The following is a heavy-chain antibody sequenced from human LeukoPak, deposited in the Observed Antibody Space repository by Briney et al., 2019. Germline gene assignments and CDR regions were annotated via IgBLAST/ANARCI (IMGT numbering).Heavy chain of an antibody. Sequence: PGGSLRLSCAASGFMFSSNWMSWVRLAPGKGLEWVAVIWYDGSNKYYADSVKGRFSISRDNSKNTLYLQMNSLRAEDTAVYYCARGIRKGYYYYGMDVWGQGTTVTVSS. D-gene: IGHD3-3*02. J-gene: IGHJ6*02. CDR1: GFMFSSNW. CDR2: IWYDGSNK. V-gene: IGHV3-33*08. CDR3: ARGIRKGYYYYGMDV.